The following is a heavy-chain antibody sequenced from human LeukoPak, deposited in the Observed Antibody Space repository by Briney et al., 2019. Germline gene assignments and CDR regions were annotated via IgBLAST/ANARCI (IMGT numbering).Heavy chain of an antibody. J-gene: IGHJ2*01. V-gene: IGHV3-21*01. D-gene: IGHD2-2*01. CDR2: ISSRSSYI. Sequence: PGGSLRLSCAASGFTFSSYTMNRVRQAPGKGLEWVSSISSRSSYIYYADSVKGRFTISRDNAKNSLYLQMNSLRAEDTAVYYCARDAYCSTTSCKEYFDLWGRGTLVTVSS. CDR3: ARDAYCSTTSCKEYFDL. CDR1: GFTFSSYT.